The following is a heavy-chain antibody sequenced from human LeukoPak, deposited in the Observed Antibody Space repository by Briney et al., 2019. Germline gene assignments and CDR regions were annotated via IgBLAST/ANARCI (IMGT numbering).Heavy chain of an antibody. CDR2: ISGSGGST. CDR1: GFTFSSYG. D-gene: IGHD6-13*01. V-gene: IGHV3-23*01. CDR3: AKVGSSWSYFDY. Sequence: GGSLRLSCAASGFTFSSYGMSWVRQAPGKGLEWVSAISGSGGSTYYADSVKGRFTISRDNSKNTLYLQMNSLRAEDTAVYYCAKVGSSWSYFDYWGQGTLVTVSS. J-gene: IGHJ4*02.